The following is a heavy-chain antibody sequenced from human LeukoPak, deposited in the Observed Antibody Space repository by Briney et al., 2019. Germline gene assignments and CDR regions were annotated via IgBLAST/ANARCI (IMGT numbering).Heavy chain of an antibody. CDR1: GGSISSYY. CDR2: IYYSGST. D-gene: IGHD2-2*01. V-gene: IGHV4-59*01. J-gene: IGHJ5*02. CDR3: ARWPGVPAAIHNWFDP. Sequence: PSETLSLTCTVSGGSISSYYWSWIRQTPGKGLEWIGYIYYSGSTTYNPSLKSRVTISVDTSKNQFSLKLSSVTAADTAVYYCARWPGVPAAIHNWFDPWGQGTLVTVSS.